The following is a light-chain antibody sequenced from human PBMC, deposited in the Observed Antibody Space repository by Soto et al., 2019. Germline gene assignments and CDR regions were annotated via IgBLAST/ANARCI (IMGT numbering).Light chain of an antibody. CDR1: QSVSMH. Sequence: EIVLTQSPATLSLSPGERATLSCRASQSVSMHLAWYQQKPGQPPRLLIYAASTRATGVPARFSGGGSGTEFILTISSLQSEDFAVYYCQQHTDWPPITFGQGTRLEIK. J-gene: IGKJ5*01. V-gene: IGKV3-15*01. CDR3: QQHTDWPPIT. CDR2: AAS.